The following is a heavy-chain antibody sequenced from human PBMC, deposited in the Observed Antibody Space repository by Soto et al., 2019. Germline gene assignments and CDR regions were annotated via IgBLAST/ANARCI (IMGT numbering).Heavy chain of an antibody. CDR3: ARDIGFDYVN. Sequence: PGGSLRLSCAVSGFNVMSYWMSWVRQAPGKGLEWVASIKEDGSEIYYLHSVRGRFSISRDRAGNALHLTMNYLSAEDLGVYFCARDIGFDYVNWGQGTLVTVSS. CDR1: GFNVMSYW. D-gene: IGHD3-16*01. V-gene: IGHV3-7*01. CDR2: IKEDGSEI. J-gene: IGHJ4*02.